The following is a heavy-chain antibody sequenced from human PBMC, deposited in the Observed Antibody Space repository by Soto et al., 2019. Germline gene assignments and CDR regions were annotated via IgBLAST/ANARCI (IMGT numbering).Heavy chain of an antibody. CDR1: GGSCSGYY. V-gene: IGHV4-34*02. J-gene: IGHJ6*04. CDR2: INHSGSS. D-gene: IGHD3-10*01. Sequence: QVQLQQWGAGLLKSSETLSLTSAVYGGSCSGYYWSWIRQPPGKGLARIGEINHSGSSNYNPSLKRQVPISLATSKKQFSLKLSSVTAADTAVYYCASRHEGLLWFGDYTSYKYGMDVWVEGTTVTVSS. CDR3: ASRHEGLLWFGDYTSYKYGMDV.